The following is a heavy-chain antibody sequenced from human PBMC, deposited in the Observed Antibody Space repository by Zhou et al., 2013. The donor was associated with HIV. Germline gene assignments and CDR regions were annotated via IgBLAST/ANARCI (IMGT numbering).Heavy chain of an antibody. Sequence: QVQLVQSEAEVKKIGASVKVSCKASGYIFTDYYIHWVRQAPGQGLEWVGWINPNSAGQNFAQRFQGRVTLTRDTSIRTAYMELRSLRSDDTAVYYCARVAIFGGGQWLVQSFDSWGQGTLVTVSS. CDR3: ARVAIFGGGQWLVQSFDS. V-gene: IGHV1-2*02. CDR2: INPNSAGQ. D-gene: IGHD3-3*01. J-gene: IGHJ4*02. CDR1: GYIFTDYY.